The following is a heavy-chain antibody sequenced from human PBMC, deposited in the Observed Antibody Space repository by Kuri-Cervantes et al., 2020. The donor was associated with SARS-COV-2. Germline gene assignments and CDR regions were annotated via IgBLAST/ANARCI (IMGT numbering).Heavy chain of an antibody. CDR1: GYSISSGYY. CDR2: IYHSGST. J-gene: IGHJ6*02. D-gene: IGHD1-1*01. V-gene: IGHV4-38-2*02. CDR3: ARHPTGTTPLYYYGMDV. Sequence: SETLSLTCTVSGYSISSGYYWGWIRQPPGKGLEWIGSIYHSGSTYYNPSLKSRVTISVDTSKNQFSLKVSSVTAADTAMYYCARHPTGTTPLYYYGMDVWGQGTTVTVSS.